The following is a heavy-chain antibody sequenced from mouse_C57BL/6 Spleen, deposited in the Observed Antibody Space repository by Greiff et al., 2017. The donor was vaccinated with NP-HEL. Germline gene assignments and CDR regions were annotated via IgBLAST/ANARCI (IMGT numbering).Heavy chain of an antibody. Sequence: QVTLKESGPGILQPSQTLSLTCSFSGFSLSTFGMGVGWIRQPSGKGLEWLAHIWWDDDKDYHPALKSRLTISKDTSKNQVFLKIANVDTADTATYYCARMVDGYSYFDYWGQGTTLTVSS. J-gene: IGHJ2*01. CDR1: GFSLSTFGMG. V-gene: IGHV8-8*01. D-gene: IGHD2-3*01. CDR2: IWWDDDK. CDR3: ARMVDGYSYFDY.